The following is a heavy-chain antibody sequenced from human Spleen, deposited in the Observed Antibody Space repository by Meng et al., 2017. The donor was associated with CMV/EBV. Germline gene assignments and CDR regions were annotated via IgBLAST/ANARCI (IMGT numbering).Heavy chain of an antibody. CDR3: ARGVDIVAT. CDR1: GFTFSSYA. CDR2: ISYDGSNK. V-gene: IGHV3-30*04. Sequence: GGSLRLSCAASGFTFSSYAMHWVRQAPGKGLEWVAVISYDGSNKYYADYVKGRFTISRDNSKNTLYLQMNSLRAEDTAVYYCARGVDIVATWGQGTLVTVSS. D-gene: IGHD5-12*01. J-gene: IGHJ4*02.